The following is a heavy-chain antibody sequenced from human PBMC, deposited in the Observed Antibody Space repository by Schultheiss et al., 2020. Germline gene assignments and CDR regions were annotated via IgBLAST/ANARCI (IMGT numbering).Heavy chain of an antibody. D-gene: IGHD6-6*01. Sequence: GGSLRLSCAASGFTFSSYSMNWVRQAPGKGLEWVSYISSSSSTIYYADSVKGRFTISRDNSKNTLYLQMNSLRAEDTAVYYCARGATIAARLYGMDVWGQGTTVTVSS. CDR1: GFTFSSYS. V-gene: IGHV3-48*01. CDR3: ARGATIAARLYGMDV. CDR2: ISSSSSTI. J-gene: IGHJ6*02.